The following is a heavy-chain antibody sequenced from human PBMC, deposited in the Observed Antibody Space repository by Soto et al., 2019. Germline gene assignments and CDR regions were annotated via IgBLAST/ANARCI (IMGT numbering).Heavy chain of an antibody. V-gene: IGHV3-23*01. CDR2: ST. J-gene: IGHJ1*01. CDR3: AKARPTGDN. D-gene: IGHD7-27*01. Sequence: STYYADSVKGRFTVSRDNSKNTLYLQMNSLRDEDTAVYYCAKARPTGDNGGQGTLVTVSS.